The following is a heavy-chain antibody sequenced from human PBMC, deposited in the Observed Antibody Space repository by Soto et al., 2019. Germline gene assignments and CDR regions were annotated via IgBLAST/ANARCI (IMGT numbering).Heavy chain of an antibody. V-gene: IGHV5-10-1*01. D-gene: IGHD3-3*01. CDR1: GYSFTSYW. J-gene: IGHJ4*02. Sequence: PGESLKIPCKGSGYSFTSYWISWVLQMPGKGLEWMGRIDPSDSYTNYSPSFQGHVTISADKSISTAYLQWSSLKASDTAMYYCARESITILGVVITRHFDNWGQGTLVTV. CDR2: IDPSDSYT. CDR3: ARESITILGVVITRHFDN.